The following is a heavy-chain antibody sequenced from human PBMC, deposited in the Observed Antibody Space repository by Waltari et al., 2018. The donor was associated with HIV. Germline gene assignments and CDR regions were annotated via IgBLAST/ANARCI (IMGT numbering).Heavy chain of an antibody. D-gene: IGHD3-22*01. J-gene: IGHJ4*02. V-gene: IGHV4-39*01. Sequence: QLQLQESGPGLVKPSETLSLTCTVSGGSISSSSYYWGWIRQPPGKGLEWIASIYYSGSTYYNPSLKSRVTISVDTSKNQFSLKLSSVTAADTAVYYCARHSLTYYYDSSGYSVAFDYWGQGTLVTVSS. CDR3: ARHSLTYYYDSSGYSVAFDY. CDR2: IYYSGST. CDR1: GGSISSSSYY.